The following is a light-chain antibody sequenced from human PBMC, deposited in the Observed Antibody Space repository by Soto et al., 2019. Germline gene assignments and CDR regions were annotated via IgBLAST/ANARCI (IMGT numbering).Light chain of an antibody. J-gene: IGKJ4*01. CDR2: AVS. CDR1: QSVASTY. V-gene: IGKV3-20*01. CDR3: QQYGDSSPLT. Sequence: EIVLTQSPGTLSLSPGDRATLSCRASQSVASTYIAWYQHKPGQSPRLLIYAVSSRATGIPARFSGSGSGTDFALTISRLEPDDFAMYYCQQYGDSSPLTFGGGTKVEIK.